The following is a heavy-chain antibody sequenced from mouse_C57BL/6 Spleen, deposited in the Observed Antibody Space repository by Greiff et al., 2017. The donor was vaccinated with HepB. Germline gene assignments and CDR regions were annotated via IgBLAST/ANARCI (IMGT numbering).Heavy chain of an antibody. CDR3: VRDNYYYGIDY. J-gene: IGHJ2*01. CDR2: IRNKSSNYAT. Sequence: EVQVVESGGGLVQPKGSLKLSCAASGFTFNSYAMHCVRLAPSKCLEWVARIRNKSSNYATYYADSVKDRFTISRDDSQSMLYLQMNNLKTEDTTMYYCVRDNYYYGIDYWGQGTTLTVSS. D-gene: IGHD1-1*01. V-gene: IGHV10-3*01. CDR1: GFTFNSYA.